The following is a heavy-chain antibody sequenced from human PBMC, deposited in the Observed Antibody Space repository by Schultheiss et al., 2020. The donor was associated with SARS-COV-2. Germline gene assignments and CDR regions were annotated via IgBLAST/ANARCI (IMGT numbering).Heavy chain of an antibody. CDR3: AKGAYFDSSGYYDEY. J-gene: IGHJ4*02. CDR1: GFTFSSYW. V-gene: IGHV3-15*01. D-gene: IGHD3-22*01. Sequence: GGSLRLSCAASGFTFSSYWMSWVRQAPGKGLEWVGRIKSKIDGGTTDYAAPVKGRFTISRDDSKNTLYLQMNSLKTEDTAVYYCAKGAYFDSSGYYDEYWGQGTLVTVSS. CDR2: IKSKIDGGTT.